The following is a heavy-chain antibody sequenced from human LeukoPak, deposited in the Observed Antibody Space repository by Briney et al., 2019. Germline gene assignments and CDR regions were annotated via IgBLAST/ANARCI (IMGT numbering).Heavy chain of an antibody. CDR2: IYYSGTT. D-gene: IGHD2-15*01. V-gene: IGHV4-61*01. CDR3: AREDYCSGGSCYSGYFQH. J-gene: IGHJ1*01. Sequence: PSETLSLTCTVSGGSVNSSSYYWNWIRQPPGKGLEWIGSIYYSGTTNYNPSLKSRVTISVDTSKNQFSLKLSSVTAADTAVYYCAREDYCSGGSCYSGYFQHWGQGTLVTVSS. CDR1: GGSVNSSSYY.